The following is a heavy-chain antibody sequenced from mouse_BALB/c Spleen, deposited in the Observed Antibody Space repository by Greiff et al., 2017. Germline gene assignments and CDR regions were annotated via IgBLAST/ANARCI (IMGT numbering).Heavy chain of an antibody. CDR3: VRDRDDGYFFFDY. V-gene: IGHV2-9-2*01. D-gene: IGHD2-3*01. CDR2: IWTGGGT. Sequence: QVQLQQSGPGLVAPSQSLSITCTVSGFSLTSYDISWIRQPPGKGLEWLGVIWTGGGTNYNSAFMSRLSISKDNSKSQVFLKMNSLQTDDTAIYYCVRDRDDGYFFFDYWGQGTTLTVSS. J-gene: IGHJ2*01. CDR1: GFSLTSYD.